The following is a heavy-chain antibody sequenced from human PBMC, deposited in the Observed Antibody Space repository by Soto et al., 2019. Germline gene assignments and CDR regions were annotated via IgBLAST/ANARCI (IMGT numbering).Heavy chain of an antibody. V-gene: IGHV1-69*02. D-gene: IGHD3-22*01. CDR2: IMPILGIA. CDR1: GGTFGSYT. Sequence: QVQLVQSGAEVKKPGSSVKVSCKASGGTFGSYTISWVRQAPGQGLEWMGRIMPILGIANYAQKFQGRVMITADKSTSTAYMELSSLRSEDTAVYYCARNYDSSGYPQWGKGTLVTVSS. J-gene: IGHJ4*02. CDR3: ARNYDSSGYPQ.